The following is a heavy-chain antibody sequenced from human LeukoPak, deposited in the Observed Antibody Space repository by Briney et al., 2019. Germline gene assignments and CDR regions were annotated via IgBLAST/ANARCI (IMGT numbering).Heavy chain of an antibody. CDR1: GGSFSGYY. CDR3: ARGTDMTPITGYYSFVH. CDR2: INHSGST. V-gene: IGHV4-34*01. D-gene: IGHD5-24*01. J-gene: IGHJ4*02. Sequence: SETLSLTCAVYGGSFSGYYWSWIRQPPGKGLEWIGEINHSGSTNYNPSLKSRVTISVDTSKNQFSLKVTSVTAADTAVYYCARGTDMTPITGYYSFVHWGQGTLVSVSS.